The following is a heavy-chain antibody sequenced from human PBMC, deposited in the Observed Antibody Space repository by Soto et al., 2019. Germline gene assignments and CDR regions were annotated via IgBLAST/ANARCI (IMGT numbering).Heavy chain of an antibody. CDR1: GFTFSSYW. J-gene: IGHJ6*02. CDR2: IKQDGSEK. CDR3: ARGAARLYYYYGMDV. D-gene: IGHD6-6*01. V-gene: IGHV3-7*04. Sequence: GGSLRLSCAASGFTFSSYWMSWVRQAPGKGLEWVANIKQDGSEKYYVDSVKGRFTISRDNAKNSLYLQMNSLRAEDTAVYYCARGAARLYYYYGMDVWGQGTTVTVSS.